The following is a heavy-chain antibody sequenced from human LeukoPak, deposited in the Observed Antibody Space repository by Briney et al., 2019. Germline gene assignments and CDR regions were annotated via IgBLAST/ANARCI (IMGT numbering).Heavy chain of an antibody. CDR2: ISGSGGST. V-gene: IGHV3-23*01. CDR3: AKDIQLWLNWFDP. Sequence: HPGGSLRLSCAASGFTFSSYAMSWVRQAPGKGLEWVSVISGSGGSTYYADSVKGRFTISRDNSKNTLYLQMNSLRAKDTAVYYCAKDIQLWLNWFDPWGQGTLVTVSS. CDR1: GFTFSSYA. D-gene: IGHD5-18*01. J-gene: IGHJ5*02.